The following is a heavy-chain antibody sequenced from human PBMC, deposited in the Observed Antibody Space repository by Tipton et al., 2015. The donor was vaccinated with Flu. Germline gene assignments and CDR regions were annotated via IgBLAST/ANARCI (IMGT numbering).Heavy chain of an antibody. Sequence: TLSLTCTVSGGFITSGSYYWSWIRQSAGKGLEWIGRIYTTGSTNYNPSLRSRVTISGYTFKNHFSVRLSSVTATDTAVYYCARGTLNWEGDWFDPWGQGTLVTVSS. CDR3: ARGTLNWEGDWFDP. V-gene: IGHV4-61*02. D-gene: IGHD1-26*01. CDR2: IYTTGST. J-gene: IGHJ5*02. CDR1: GGFITSGSYY.